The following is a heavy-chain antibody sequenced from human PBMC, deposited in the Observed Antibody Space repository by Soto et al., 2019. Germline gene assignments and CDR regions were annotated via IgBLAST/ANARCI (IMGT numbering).Heavy chain of an antibody. J-gene: IGHJ5*02. CDR2: IIPIFGTA. V-gene: IGHV1-69*06. CDR1: GGTFSSYA. CDR3: ASLPIAAAGTWWFDP. D-gene: IGHD6-13*01. Sequence: SVKVSCKASGGTFSSYAISWVRQAPGQGLEWMGGIIPIFGTANYAQKFQGRVTITADKSTSTAYMELSSLRSEDTAVYYCASLPIAAAGTWWFDPWGQGTLVTVSS.